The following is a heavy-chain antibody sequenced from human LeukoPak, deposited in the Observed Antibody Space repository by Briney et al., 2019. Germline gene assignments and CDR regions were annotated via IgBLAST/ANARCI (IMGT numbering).Heavy chain of an antibody. D-gene: IGHD1-1*01. CDR2: ISPNSGST. Sequence: ASVKVSCKASGYTFTSYDINWVRQATGQGLEWMGWISPNSGSTNYAQNFQGRVTMTRDTSISTAYMELTRLKPDDTAVYYCARNGRALNWFDPWGQGTLVTVSS. CDR1: GYTFTSYD. J-gene: IGHJ5*02. CDR3: ARNGRALNWFDP. V-gene: IGHV1-2*02.